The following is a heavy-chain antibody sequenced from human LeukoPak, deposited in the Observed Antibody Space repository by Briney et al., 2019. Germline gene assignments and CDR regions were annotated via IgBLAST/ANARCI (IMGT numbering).Heavy chain of an antibody. Sequence: GGSLRLSCAASGFTFSSYAMSWVRQAPGKGLEWVSAISGSGGSTYYADSVKGRFTISRDNSKNTLYLQMNSLRAEDTAVYYCARACSGGSCYGAFGAFDIWGQGTMVTVSS. D-gene: IGHD2-15*01. J-gene: IGHJ3*02. CDR2: ISGSGGST. CDR3: ARACSGGSCYGAFGAFDI. V-gene: IGHV3-23*01. CDR1: GFTFSSYA.